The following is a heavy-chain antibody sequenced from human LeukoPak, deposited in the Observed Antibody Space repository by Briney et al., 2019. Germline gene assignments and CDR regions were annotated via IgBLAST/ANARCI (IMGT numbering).Heavy chain of an antibody. J-gene: IGHJ2*01. CDR2: IYHTGST. CDR1: GGSISSYY. CDR3: ARARGYFDL. V-gene: IGHV4-59*12. D-gene: IGHD3-10*01. Sequence: SETLSLTSTVSGGSISSYYWSWIRQPPGKGLEWIGFIYHTGSTTYNPSLKSRVTLSIDSSKNQFSLQLNSVTPEDTGVYYCARARGYFDLWGRGTLVTVSS.